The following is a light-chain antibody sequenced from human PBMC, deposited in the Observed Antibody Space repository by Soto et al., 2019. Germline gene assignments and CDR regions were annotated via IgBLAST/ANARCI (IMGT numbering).Light chain of an antibody. CDR1: SSDVGSYNL. CDR3: CSYAGSSTLV. V-gene: IGLV2-23*02. Sequence: QSVLTQPASVSGSPGQSITISCTGTSSDVGSYNLVSWYQQHPGKAPKLMIYEVSKRPSGVSNRFSGSKSGNMASLTISGLQAEGEADYYCCSYAGSSTLVFGGGTKLTVL. J-gene: IGLJ2*01. CDR2: EVS.